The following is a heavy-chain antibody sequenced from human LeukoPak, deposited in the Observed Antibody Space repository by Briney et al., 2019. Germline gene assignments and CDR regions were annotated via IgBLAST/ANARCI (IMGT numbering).Heavy chain of an antibody. J-gene: IGHJ4*02. CDR1: GYTFTSYG. CDR3: ARVYYGSGSYYNHFDY. CDR2: ISAYNGNT. Sequence: ASVKVSCKASGYTFTSYGISWVRQAPGQGLEWMGWISAYNGNTNYAQKLQGRVTMTTGTSTSTAYMELRSPRSDDTAVYYCARVYYGSGSYYNHFDYWGQGTLVTVSS. V-gene: IGHV1-18*04. D-gene: IGHD3-10*01.